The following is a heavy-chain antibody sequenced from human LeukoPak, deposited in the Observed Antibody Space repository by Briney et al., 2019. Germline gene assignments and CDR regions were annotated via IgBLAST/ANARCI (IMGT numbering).Heavy chain of an antibody. Sequence: PGGSLRLSCAASGFTFSSYAMSWVRQAPGKGLELVSAISGNGRSTYYADSVNGRFTISRDNSKNTLYLPMNTLRAEDTAVYYCAKDGQTSVTPTTTFDYWGQGTLVTVSS. CDR2: ISGNGRST. CDR3: AKDGQTSVTPTTTFDY. V-gene: IGHV3-23*01. D-gene: IGHD4-17*01. CDR1: GFTFSSYA. J-gene: IGHJ4*02.